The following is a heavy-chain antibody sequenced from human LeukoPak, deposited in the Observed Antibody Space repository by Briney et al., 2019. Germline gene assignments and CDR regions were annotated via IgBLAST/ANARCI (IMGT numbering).Heavy chain of an antibody. D-gene: IGHD4-17*01. CDR3: ARFPYGDYAYFDY. Sequence: GGSLRLSCAASGFPFSSSGMNWVRQAPGKGLEWVSSISSSVYINYADSVKGRFTVSRDNAKNSLYLQMNSLRAEDTAVYFCARFPYGDYAYFDYWGQGALVTVSS. V-gene: IGHV3-21*01. CDR1: GFPFSSSG. J-gene: IGHJ4*02. CDR2: ISSSVYI.